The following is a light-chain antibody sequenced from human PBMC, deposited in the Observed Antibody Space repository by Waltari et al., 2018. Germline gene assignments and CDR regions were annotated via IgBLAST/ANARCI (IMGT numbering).Light chain of an antibody. CDR1: SGHSSYA. V-gene: IGLV4-69*01. J-gene: IGLJ2*01. CDR3: QTWGTGIQV. CDR2: LNSDGRH. Sequence: QLVLTQSPSASASLGASVKLTCTLSSGHSSYAIAWHQQQPEKGPRYLMKLNSDGRHIKGDGIPDRFSGSSSGADRYLTISSLQSEDEGDYYCQTWGTGIQVFGGGTKLTVL.